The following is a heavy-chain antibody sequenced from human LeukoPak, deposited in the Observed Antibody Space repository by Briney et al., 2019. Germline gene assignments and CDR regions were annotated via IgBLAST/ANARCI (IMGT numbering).Heavy chain of an antibody. V-gene: IGHV3-64D*09. D-gene: IGHD4/OR15-4a*01. CDR1: GFTLSSFA. CDR3: VKSAINYGANWFDP. CDR2: ISSNGEST. Sequence: GGSLRLSCSASGFTLSSFAMHWVRQAPGKGLDYISSISSNGESTYYADSVKGRFTISRDNSKNTLYLQMRSLRTEDTAVYWCVKSAINYGANWFDPWGQGTLVTVSS. J-gene: IGHJ5*02.